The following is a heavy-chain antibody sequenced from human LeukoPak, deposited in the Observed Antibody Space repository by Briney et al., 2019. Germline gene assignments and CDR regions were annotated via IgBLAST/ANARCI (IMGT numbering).Heavy chain of an antibody. Sequence: SETLSLTCTVSGDSISPYYWTWIRQPPGKGLEYIGYIHYSGRTTYNPSLKGRVTISVDTSKKELFLRLTSVTAADTAVYYCTRVWGGLARGAFDFWGHGTMVTVSS. CDR2: IHYSGRT. D-gene: IGHD3/OR15-3a*01. V-gene: IGHV4-59*01. CDR1: GDSISPYY. CDR3: TRVWGGLARGAFDF. J-gene: IGHJ3*01.